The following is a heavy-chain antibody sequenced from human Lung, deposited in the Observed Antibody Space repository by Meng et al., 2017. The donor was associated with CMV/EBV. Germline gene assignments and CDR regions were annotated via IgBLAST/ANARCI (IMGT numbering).Heavy chain of an antibody. D-gene: IGHD2-8*01. J-gene: IGHJ4*02. CDR3: ARDGDYCTDGTCYFDY. CDR1: GFTFSRYA. V-gene: IGHV3-30-3*01. CDR2: MSFGGGNS. Sequence: GGSXRLXCAASGFTFSRYAMHWVRQAQGKGLEWVALMSFGGGNSQYTDSLKGRFTISRDNSKNVLYLEMNSLRLEDTAVYYCARDGDYCTDGTCYFDYWGQGTLVTVSS.